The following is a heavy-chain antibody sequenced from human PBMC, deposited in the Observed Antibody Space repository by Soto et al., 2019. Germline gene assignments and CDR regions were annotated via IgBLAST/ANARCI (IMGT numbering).Heavy chain of an antibody. CDR3: AKDPMTTATIDYYYGMDV. J-gene: IGHJ6*02. CDR1: GFTFDDYA. CDR2: ISWNSGSI. Sequence: EVQLVESGGGLVQPGRSLRLSCAASGFTFDDYAMHWVRQAPGKGLEWVSGISWNSGSIGYADSVKGRFTISRDNAKNSLYLQMNSLGAEDTALYYCAKDPMTTATIDYYYGMDVWGQGTTVTVSS. D-gene: IGHD4-4*01. V-gene: IGHV3-9*01.